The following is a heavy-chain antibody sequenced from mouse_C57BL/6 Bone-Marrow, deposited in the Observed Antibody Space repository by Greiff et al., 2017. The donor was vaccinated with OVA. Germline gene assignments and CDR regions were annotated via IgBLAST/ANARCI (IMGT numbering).Heavy chain of an antibody. Sequence: QVQLKQSGAELVRPGASVKLSCKASGYTFTSYWMHWVKQRPGQGLEWIGYINPSSGYTKYNQKFKDKATLTADKSSSTAYMQLSSLTYEDSAVYYCARSDVRRYAMDYWGQGTSVTVSS. CDR3: ARSDVRRYAMDY. V-gene: IGHV1-7*01. J-gene: IGHJ4*01. CDR2: INPSSGYT. CDR1: GYTFTSYW.